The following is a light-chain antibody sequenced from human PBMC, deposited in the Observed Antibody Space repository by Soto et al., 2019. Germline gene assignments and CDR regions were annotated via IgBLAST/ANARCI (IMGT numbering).Light chain of an antibody. J-gene: IGKJ1*01. Sequence: DIQMTQSPSTLSASVGDRVTITCRASQSISSWLAWYQQKPGKALKLLIYNVYSVESGVPSRFSGSGSGTEFTLTISSLQPDDFATYYCQQYNSYSRTFGPGTKVDIK. CDR3: QQYNSYSRT. CDR2: NVY. V-gene: IGKV1-5*03. CDR1: QSISSW.